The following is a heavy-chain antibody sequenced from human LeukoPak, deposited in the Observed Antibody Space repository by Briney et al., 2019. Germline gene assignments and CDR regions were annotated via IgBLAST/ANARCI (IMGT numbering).Heavy chain of an antibody. CDR2: ISVYNGNI. CDR1: GYTFTSYG. Sequence: GASVKVSCKASGYTFTSYGISWVRQAPGQGLEWMGWISVYNGNIHYAQMLQGRVTMTTDTFTSTAYMELRSLTSDDTAIYYCARDAPSVAAAGGPDYWGQGTLVSVSS. CDR3: ARDAPSVAAAGGPDY. V-gene: IGHV1-18*01. D-gene: IGHD6-13*01. J-gene: IGHJ4*02.